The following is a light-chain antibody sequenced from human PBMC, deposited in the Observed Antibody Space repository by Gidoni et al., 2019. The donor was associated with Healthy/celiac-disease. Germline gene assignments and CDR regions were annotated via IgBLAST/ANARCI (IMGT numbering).Light chain of an antibody. V-gene: IGKV3-11*01. J-gene: IGKJ5*01. CDR2: DAS. Sequence: DIVLTQSPATLSLSPGKRATLSCRASQSVSSYLAWYQQKPGQAPRLLIYDASNRATGIPTRFSGSGSGTDFTLTSSSLEPEDVAVYYCQQSSNWPTITFGQGTRLEIK. CDR1: QSVSSY. CDR3: QQSSNWPTIT.